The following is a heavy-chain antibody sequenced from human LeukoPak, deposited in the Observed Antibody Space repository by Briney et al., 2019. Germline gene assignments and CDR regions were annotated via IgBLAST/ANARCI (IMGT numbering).Heavy chain of an antibody. D-gene: IGHD1-7*01. CDR1: GYTFTGYY. Sequence: APVKVSCKASGYTFTGYYMHWVRQAPGQGLEWMGWINPNSGGTNYAQKFQGWVTMTRDTSISTAYMELSRLRSDDTAVYYCAKHAGTSRLTKDYWGQGTLVTVSS. V-gene: IGHV1-2*04. J-gene: IGHJ4*02. CDR3: AKHAGTSRLTKDY. CDR2: INPNSGGT.